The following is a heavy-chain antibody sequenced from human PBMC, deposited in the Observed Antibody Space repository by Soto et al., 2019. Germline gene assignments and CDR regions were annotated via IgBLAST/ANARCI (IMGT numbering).Heavy chain of an antibody. V-gene: IGHV4-59*01. CDR3: ARVGYSSRPRGWFDP. J-gene: IGHJ5*02. CDR2: IYYSGIT. Sequence: SESLSLTCTVPGGSISSYYWSWIRQPPGKGLEWIGYIYYSGITNYNPSLKSRVTISVDTSKNQFSLKLSSVTAADTAVYYCARVGYSSRPRGWFDPWGQGTLVTVSS. D-gene: IGHD6-13*01. CDR1: GGSISSYY.